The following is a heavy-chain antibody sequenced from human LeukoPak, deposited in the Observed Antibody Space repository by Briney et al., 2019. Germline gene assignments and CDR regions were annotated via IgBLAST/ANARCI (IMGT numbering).Heavy chain of an antibody. CDR2: IHTDGIST. V-gene: IGHV3-74*01. CDR3: ARDWYHAIDY. CDR1: GFTFSNYW. Sequence: GGSLRLSRAASGFTFSNYWMHWVRQAPGKGLVWVSRIHTDGISTTYADSVKGRFTISRDNAKNTLYLQMNSLRAEDTAVYYCARDWYHAIDYWGQGTLVTVSS. J-gene: IGHJ4*02. D-gene: IGHD2-2*01.